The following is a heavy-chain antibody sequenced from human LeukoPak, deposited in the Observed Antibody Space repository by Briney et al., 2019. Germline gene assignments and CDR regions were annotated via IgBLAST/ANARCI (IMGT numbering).Heavy chain of an antibody. CDR1: GGSISSSNW. CDR3: ARTAMVTPYGMDA. Sequence: PSETLSLTCTVSGGSISSSNWWSWVRQPPGKGLEWIGEIYHSGSTNYNPSLKSRVTISVDKSKNQFSLKLSSVTAADTAVYYCARTAMVTPYGMDAWGQGTTVTVSS. J-gene: IGHJ6*02. CDR2: IYHSGST. D-gene: IGHD5-18*01. V-gene: IGHV4-4*02.